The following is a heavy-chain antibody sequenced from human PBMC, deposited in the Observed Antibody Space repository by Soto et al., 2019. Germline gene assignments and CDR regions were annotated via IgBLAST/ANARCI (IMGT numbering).Heavy chain of an antibody. D-gene: IGHD6-25*01. J-gene: IGHJ4*02. CDR1: GFTVSSKY. Sequence: EVQLVESGGGLVQPGGSLRLSCVASGFTVSSKYMSWVRQAPGKGLEWVSVLYSGGSTYYADSVRDRFTISRDNSRNRLYLQMSSLRVEDTAIYYCAVAPRGERLLDFDYWGRGTLVTVSS. V-gene: IGHV3-66*01. CDR2: LYSGGST. CDR3: AVAPRGERLLDFDY.